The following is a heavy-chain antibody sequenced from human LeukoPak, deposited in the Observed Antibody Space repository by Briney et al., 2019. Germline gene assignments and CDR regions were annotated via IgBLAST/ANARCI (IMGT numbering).Heavy chain of an antibody. D-gene: IGHD1-26*01. CDR1: GGSISSSNYY. Sequence: SETLSLTCTVSGGSISSSNYYWGWIRQPPGKGLEWIGSIYYSGSTYYNPSLKSRVTISVDTSRNQFSLNLSSVTAADTAVYYCARHFRRGSYEDAFDIWGPGTMVTVSS. J-gene: IGHJ3*02. CDR2: IYYSGST. V-gene: IGHV4-39*01. CDR3: ARHFRRGSYEDAFDI.